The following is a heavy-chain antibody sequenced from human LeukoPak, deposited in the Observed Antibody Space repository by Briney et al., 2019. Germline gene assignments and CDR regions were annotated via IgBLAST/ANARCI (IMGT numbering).Heavy chain of an antibody. V-gene: IGHV3-30-3*01. Sequence: PGGSLRLSCAASGFTFSSYAMHWVRQAPGKGLEWVALISYDGSEKHYADSVKGRFTISRDNSKNTLYLQMNSLRAEDTAVYYCAREEHWELRNGPDYWGPGTLVTVSS. D-gene: IGHD1-26*01. CDR3: AREEHWELRNGPDY. J-gene: IGHJ4*02. CDR2: ISYDGSEK. CDR1: GFTFSSYA.